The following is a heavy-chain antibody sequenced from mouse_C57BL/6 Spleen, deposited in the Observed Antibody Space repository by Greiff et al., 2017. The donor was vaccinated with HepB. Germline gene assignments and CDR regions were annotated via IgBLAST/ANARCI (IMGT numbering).Heavy chain of an antibody. CDR2: IYPRSGNT. D-gene: IGHD1-1*01. Sequence: QVQLQQSGAELARPGASVKLSCKASGYTFTSYGISWVKQRTGQGLEWIGEIYPRSGNTYYNEKFKGKATLTADKSSSTAYMELRSLTSEDSAVYFCARTSTTVVAPYAMDDWGKGTSVTVSS. CDR1: GYTFTSYG. J-gene: IGHJ4*01. CDR3: ARTSTTVVAPYAMDD. V-gene: IGHV1-81*01.